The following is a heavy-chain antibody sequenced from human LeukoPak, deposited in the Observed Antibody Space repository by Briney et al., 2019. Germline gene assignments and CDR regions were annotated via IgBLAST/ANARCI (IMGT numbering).Heavy chain of an antibody. Sequence: PSEILSLTCTVSGGSISSSSYYWGWIRQPPGKGLEWFGSISDSGSTHYYPSLKSRVTISVDTSKNQFSLNLSSVTAADTAVYYCASSYCSGGSCYGTFDIWGQGTMVTVSS. J-gene: IGHJ3*02. CDR2: ISDSGST. CDR3: ASSYCSGGSCYGTFDI. V-gene: IGHV4-39*01. D-gene: IGHD2-15*01. CDR1: GGSISSSSYY.